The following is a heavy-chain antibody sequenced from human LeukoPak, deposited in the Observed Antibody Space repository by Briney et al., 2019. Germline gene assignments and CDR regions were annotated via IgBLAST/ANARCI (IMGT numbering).Heavy chain of an antibody. CDR2: IKQDGSET. CDR3: AREYCSGGSCYKGGIGY. Sequence: GGSLRLSCAASGFTFSSYWMTWVRQAPGKGLEWVANIKQDGSETYYVDSVKGRFTISRDNAKHSLYLQMNSLRAEDTAVYYCAREYCSGGSCYKGGIGYWGQGTLVTVSS. J-gene: IGHJ4*02. D-gene: IGHD2-15*01. CDR1: GFTFSSYW. V-gene: IGHV3-7*03.